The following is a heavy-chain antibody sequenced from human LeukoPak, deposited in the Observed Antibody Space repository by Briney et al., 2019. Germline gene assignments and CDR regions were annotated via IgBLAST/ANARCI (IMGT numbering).Heavy chain of an antibody. CDR2: INAGNGNT. CDR1: GYTFTSYA. V-gene: IGHV1-3*01. J-gene: IGHJ4*02. Sequence: ASVKVSCKASGYTFTSYAMHWVRQAPGQRLEWMGWINAGNGNTKYSQKFQGRVTITRDTSASTAYMELSSLRSEDTAVYYCARASSGWYYFDYWGQGTLVTVSS. CDR3: ARASSGWYYFDY. D-gene: IGHD6-19*01.